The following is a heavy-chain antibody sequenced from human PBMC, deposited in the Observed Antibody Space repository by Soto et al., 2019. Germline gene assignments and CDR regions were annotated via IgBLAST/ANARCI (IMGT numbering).Heavy chain of an antibody. D-gene: IGHD6-6*01. V-gene: IGHV1-24*01. Sequence: GASVKVSCKVSGYTLTELSMHWVRQAPGKGLEWMGRINPDDGKTSYAQKFQGRVTMTRDTSTSTVYMELSSLRSEDTAVYYCARDGYSSSTQPFDYWGQGTLVTVSS. J-gene: IGHJ4*02. CDR2: INPDDGKT. CDR3: ARDGYSSSTQPFDY. CDR1: GYTLTELS.